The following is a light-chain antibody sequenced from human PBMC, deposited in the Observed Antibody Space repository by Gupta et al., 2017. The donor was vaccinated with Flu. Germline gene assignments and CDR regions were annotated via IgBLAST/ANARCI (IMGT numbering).Light chain of an antibody. J-gene: IGLJ3*02. CDR1: SSDVGGYNY. V-gene: IGLV2-14*01. CDR3: SSYTSSTTWV. CDR2: EVS. Sequence: QPALTQPASVSGSPGQSITLSCTGTSSDVGGYNYVSWYQQHPGEPPKFLIYEVSNRPSGVSDRFSGSKSGNTASLTISGLQADDEADYYCSSYTSSTTWVFGGGTKLTVL.